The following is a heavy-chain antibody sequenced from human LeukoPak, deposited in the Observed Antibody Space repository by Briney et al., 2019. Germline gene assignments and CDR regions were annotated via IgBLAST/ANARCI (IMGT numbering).Heavy chain of an antibody. CDR1: GFTFSSYN. D-gene: IGHD3-22*01. CDR2: SSSGSRYR. J-gene: IGHJ4*02. V-gene: IGHV3-21*01. CDR3: ARAGGYSDFDY. Sequence: SGGSLRLSCAASGFTFSSYNMNWVRQAPGKGLEWVSSSSSGSRYRYYAGSVKGRFTISRDNAKNSLYLQMNSLRAEDTAVYYCARAGGYSDFDYWGQGTLVTVSS.